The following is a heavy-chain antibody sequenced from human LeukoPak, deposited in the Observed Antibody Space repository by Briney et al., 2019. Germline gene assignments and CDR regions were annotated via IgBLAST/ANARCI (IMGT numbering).Heavy chain of an antibody. V-gene: IGHV4-39*07. J-gene: IGHJ4*02. CDR2: IYYSGST. CDR1: GGSISSRSYY. CDR3: ATAQNDY. Sequence: SETLSLTCTVSGGSISSRSYYWGWIRQPPGKGLEWIGSIYYSGSTYYNPSLKSRVTISVDTSKNQFSLKLRFVTAADTAVYYCATAQNDYWGQGTLVTVSS.